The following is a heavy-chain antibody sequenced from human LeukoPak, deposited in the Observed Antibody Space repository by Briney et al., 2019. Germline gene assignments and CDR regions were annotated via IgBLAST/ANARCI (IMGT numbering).Heavy chain of an antibody. CDR3: ARPGLSDAFDI. CDR1: GGSISSYY. J-gene: IGHJ3*02. CDR2: IYYSGST. V-gene: IGHV4-59*01. D-gene: IGHD2-8*02. Sequence: SETLSLTCTVSGGSISSYYWNWIRQPPGKGLEWIGYIYYSGSTQYNPSLKSRVAISLDTSKNQFSLKLSSVTAADTAVYYCARPGLSDAFDIWGQGTMVTVSS.